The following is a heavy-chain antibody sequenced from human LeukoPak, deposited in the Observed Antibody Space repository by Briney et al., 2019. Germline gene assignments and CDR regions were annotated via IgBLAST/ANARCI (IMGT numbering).Heavy chain of an antibody. V-gene: IGHV3-23*01. CDR3: AKDLEKIVVVPAAMFFDY. D-gene: IGHD2-2*01. J-gene: IGHJ4*02. Sequence: GGSLRLSCAASGFTFRSYAMSWVRQAPGKGLEWVSAISGSGGSTYYADSVKGRFTISRDNSKNTLYLQMNSLRAEDTAVYYCAKDLEKIVVVPAAMFFDYWGQGTLVTVSS. CDR1: GFTFRSYA. CDR2: ISGSGGST.